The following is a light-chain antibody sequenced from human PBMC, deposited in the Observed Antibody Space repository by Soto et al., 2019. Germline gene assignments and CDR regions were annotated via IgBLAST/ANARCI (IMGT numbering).Light chain of an antibody. CDR1: SSDVGYYNY. V-gene: IGLV2-14*03. Sequence: VLTQPASVSGSPGQSITISCTGTSSDVGYYNYVSWFQQHPGKAPKLVISDVTNRPSGVSNRFSGSKSGNTASLTISGLQAEDEAHYYCSSYTTSSTHVFGTGTKSPS. CDR3: SSYTTSSTHV. CDR2: DVT. J-gene: IGLJ1*01.